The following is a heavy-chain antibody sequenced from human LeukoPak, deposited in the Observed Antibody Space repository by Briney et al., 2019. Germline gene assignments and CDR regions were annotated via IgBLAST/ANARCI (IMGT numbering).Heavy chain of an antibody. J-gene: IGHJ6*02. V-gene: IGHV3-15*01. CDR2: IKTKTDGGTT. CDR3: TTDGRPITMVRGVIDTGYYYGMDV. D-gene: IGHD3-10*01. Sequence: GGSLRLSCAASGFTFINAWMSWVRQAPEMGLQWVGRIKTKTDGGTTDYAAPVKGRFTISRDDSKNTLYLQMNSLKTEDTAVYYCTTDGRPITMVRGVIDTGYYYGMDVWGQGTTVTVSS. CDR1: GFTFINAW.